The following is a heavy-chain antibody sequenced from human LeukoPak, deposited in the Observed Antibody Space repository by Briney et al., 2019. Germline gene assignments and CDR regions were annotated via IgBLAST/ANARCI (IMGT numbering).Heavy chain of an antibody. J-gene: IGHJ5*02. Sequence: PSETLSLTCAVYGGSFSGYYWSWIRQPAGKGLEWIGEINHSGSTNYNPSLKSRVTISVDTSKNQFSLKLSSVTAADTAVYYCASSTIFGVVANWFDPWGQGTLVTVSS. CDR2: INHSGST. CDR1: GGSFSGYY. V-gene: IGHV4-34*01. CDR3: ASSTIFGVVANWFDP. D-gene: IGHD3-3*01.